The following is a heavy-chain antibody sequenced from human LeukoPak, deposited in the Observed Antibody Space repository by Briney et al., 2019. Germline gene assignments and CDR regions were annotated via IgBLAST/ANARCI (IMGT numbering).Heavy chain of an antibody. D-gene: IGHD3-16*01. CDR3: ARAPIPYDRSRTDYRFDP. Sequence: AETLSLTCSVSGGSISSYYWSWIRQPPGKGLEWIGYIYYSGSTNYNPSLKSRVTISLDTSKSQFSLKLTSVTAADTAVYYCARAPIPYDRSRTDYRFDPWGQGTLVTVAS. CDR1: GGSISSYY. CDR2: IYYSGST. J-gene: IGHJ5*02. V-gene: IGHV4-59*01.